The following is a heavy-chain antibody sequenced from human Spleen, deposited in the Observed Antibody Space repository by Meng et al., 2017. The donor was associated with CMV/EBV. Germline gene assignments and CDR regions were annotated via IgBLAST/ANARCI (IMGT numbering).Heavy chain of an antibody. V-gene: IGHV4-34*01. J-gene: IGHJ4*01. CDR1: GGSFSGYY. Sequence: SETLSLTCAVYGGSFSGYYWSWIRQPPGKGLEWIGEINHSGSTNYNPSLKSRVTISVDTSKNQFSLKLSSVTAADTAVYYCARLAVASTHFDYWGQGTLVTVSS. CDR3: ARLAVASTHFDY. CDR2: INHSGST. D-gene: IGHD6-19*01.